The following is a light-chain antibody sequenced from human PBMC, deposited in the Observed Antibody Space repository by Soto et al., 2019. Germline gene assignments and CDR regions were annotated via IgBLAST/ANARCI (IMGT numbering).Light chain of an antibody. CDR3: QQYDTSPYT. CDR2: GAS. J-gene: IGKJ2*01. V-gene: IGKV3-20*01. Sequence: EVVLTQSAGILSLSPGERASLSCRASHSIHSSFLAWYQQKPGQAPRLLIYGASSRATDIPDRFSGGGSGTDFTLTVSRLEPEDFAVYYCQQYDTSPYTFGQGTKLEI. CDR1: HSIHSSF.